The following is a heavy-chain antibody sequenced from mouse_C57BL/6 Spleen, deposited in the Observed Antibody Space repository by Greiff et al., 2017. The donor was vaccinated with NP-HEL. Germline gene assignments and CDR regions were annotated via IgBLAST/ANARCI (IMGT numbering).Heavy chain of an antibody. J-gene: IGHJ1*03. D-gene: IGHD1-1*01. V-gene: IGHV1-39*01. CDR2: INPNYGST. CDR3: ARGIVATWYFDD. Sequence: VQLQQSGPELVKPGASVKISCKASGYSFTDYNMHWVKQSTGQSLEWIGVINPNYGSTSYNQKFKGKATLTVDQSSSTAYMQLNSLTSEDSAVYYSARGIVATWYFDDWGTGTTVTVSS. CDR1: GYSFTDYN.